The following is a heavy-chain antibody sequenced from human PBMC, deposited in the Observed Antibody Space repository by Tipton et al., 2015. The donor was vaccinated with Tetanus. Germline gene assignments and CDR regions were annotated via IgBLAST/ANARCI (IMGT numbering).Heavy chain of an antibody. CDR1: GDSISSRNYY. V-gene: IGHV4-31*06. D-gene: IGHD6-6*01. CDR3: NGARRAGWFDP. CDR2: IYYTGSI. J-gene: IGHJ5*02. Sequence: TLSLTCTVSGDSISSRNYYWSWVRQLPGKGLEWIGYIYYTGSIHYNPSLKSRLSISVDTSKNEFSLKMNSVTAADAGVYYCNGARRAGWFDPWGQGTRVTVSS.